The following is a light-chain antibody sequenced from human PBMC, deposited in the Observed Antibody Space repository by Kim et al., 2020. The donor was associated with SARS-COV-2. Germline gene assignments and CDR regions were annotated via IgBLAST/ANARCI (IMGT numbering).Light chain of an antibody. J-gene: IGLJ2*01. V-gene: IGLV2-14*03. CDR2: DVS. Sequence: GQSITTSCTGTSSDVGGYNYVSWYQQHPGKAPKLMIYDVSNRPSGVSNRFSGSKSGNTASLTISGLQAEDEADYYCSSYTSNSTVVFGGGTQLTVL. CDR1: SSDVGGYNY. CDR3: SSYTSNSTVV.